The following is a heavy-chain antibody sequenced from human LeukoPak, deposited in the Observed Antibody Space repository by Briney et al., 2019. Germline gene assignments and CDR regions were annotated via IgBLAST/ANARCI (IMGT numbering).Heavy chain of an antibody. J-gene: IGHJ4*02. CDR3: AKDPSPYYYDSSAFDY. D-gene: IGHD3-22*01. Sequence: GGSLRLSCAASGFTFSSYAMSWVRQAPGKGLEWVSAISGSGGGTYYADSVKGRFTISRDNSKNTLYLQMNSLRAEDTAVYYCAKDPSPYYYDSSAFDYWGQGTLVTVSS. V-gene: IGHV3-23*01. CDR1: GFTFSSYA. CDR2: ISGSGGGT.